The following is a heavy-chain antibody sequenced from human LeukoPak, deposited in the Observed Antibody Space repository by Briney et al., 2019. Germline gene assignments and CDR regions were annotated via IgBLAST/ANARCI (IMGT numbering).Heavy chain of an antibody. CDR2: INSDGSST. V-gene: IGHV3-74*01. J-gene: IGHJ4*02. CDR1: GFTFSSYW. CDR3: ARVTVVPADYFDY. D-gene: IGHD2-2*01. Sequence: GGSLRLSCAASGFTFSSYWMHWVRQAPGKGLVWVSRINSDGSSTSYADSVKGRFTTSRDNAKNTLYLQMNSLRAEDTAVYYCARVTVVPADYFDYWGQGTLVTVSS.